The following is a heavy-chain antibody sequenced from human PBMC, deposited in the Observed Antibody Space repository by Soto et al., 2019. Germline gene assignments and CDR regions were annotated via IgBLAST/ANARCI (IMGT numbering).Heavy chain of an antibody. CDR2: IYTSGST. CDR1: GGSISSYY. Sequence: SESLSLTCTVSGGSISSYYWSWIRQPAGKGLEWIGRIYTSGSTNYNPSLKSRVTMSVDTSKNQFSLKLSSVTAADTAVYYCARGPYYYDSSGYSGFDYWGQGTLVTVSS. CDR3: ARGPYYYDSSGYSGFDY. J-gene: IGHJ4*02. V-gene: IGHV4-4*07. D-gene: IGHD3-22*01.